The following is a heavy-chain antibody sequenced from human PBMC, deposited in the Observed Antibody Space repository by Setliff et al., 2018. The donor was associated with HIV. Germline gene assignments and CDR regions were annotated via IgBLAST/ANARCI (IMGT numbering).Heavy chain of an antibody. CDR2: IRSKADKYAT. J-gene: IGHJ5*02. Sequence: GESLKISCAASGFTFSGAEIHWVSQASGKGLEWVGHIRSKADKYATEYGASAKGRFIISRDDSKKTAYLQMSSLKAEDTAMYYCLLPCTSGWHNWLDPWGQGTLVTVSS. D-gene: IGHD6-19*01. CDR1: GFTFSGAE. V-gene: IGHV3-73*01. CDR3: LLPCTSGWHNWLDP.